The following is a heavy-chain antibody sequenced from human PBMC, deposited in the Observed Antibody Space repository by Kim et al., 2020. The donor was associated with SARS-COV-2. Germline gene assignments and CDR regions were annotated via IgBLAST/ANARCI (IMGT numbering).Heavy chain of an antibody. CDR3: ERSEILLWFGVGWFDP. J-gene: IGHJ5*02. V-gene: IGHV4-59*01. Sequence: SRVTISVDTNKNQFSLRLSSVTAADTAVYYCERSEILLWFGVGWFDPWGQGTLVTVSS. D-gene: IGHD3-10*01.